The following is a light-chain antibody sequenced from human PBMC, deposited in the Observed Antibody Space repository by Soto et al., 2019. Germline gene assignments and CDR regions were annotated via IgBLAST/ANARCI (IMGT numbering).Light chain of an antibody. V-gene: IGLV2-14*01. Sequence: QSVLTQPASVSGPPGQSITISCTGTSSYVGGYNYVSWYQQHPGKAPKLMIYDVSNRPSGVSNRFSGSKSGNTASLTISGLQAEDEADYYCSSYTSSSPYVFGTGTKVTVL. CDR1: SSYVGGYNY. CDR3: SSYTSSSPYV. J-gene: IGLJ1*01. CDR2: DVS.